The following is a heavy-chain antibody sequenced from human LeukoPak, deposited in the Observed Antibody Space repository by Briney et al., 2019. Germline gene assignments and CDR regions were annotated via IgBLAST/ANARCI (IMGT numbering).Heavy chain of an antibody. V-gene: IGHV4-59*12. CDR2: IYYSGTT. CDR1: GGSISSYY. J-gene: IGHJ4*02. D-gene: IGHD3-10*01. CDR3: ARDLEEGSNYYGSGSYGY. Sequence: SETLSLTCTVSGGSISSYYWSWIRQPPGRRLEWIGYIYYSGTTRYNPSLKSRATLSVDTSKNQFSLNLSSVTAADTAVYYCARDLEEGSNYYGSGSYGYWGQGTLVTVSS.